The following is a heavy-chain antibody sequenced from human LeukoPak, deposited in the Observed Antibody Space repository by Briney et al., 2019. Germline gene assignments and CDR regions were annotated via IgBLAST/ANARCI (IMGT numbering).Heavy chain of an antibody. CDR2: IYYSGST. D-gene: IGHD3-10*01. V-gene: IGHV4-30-4*07. CDR1: GGSISSGGYS. J-gene: IGHJ4*02. Sequence: SETLSLTCAVSGGSISSGGYSWSWIRQPPGKGLEWIGYIYYSGSTYYNPSLKSRVTISVDTSKNQFSLKLSSVTAADTAVYYCARESGVGFGDRNFDYWGQGTLVTVSS. CDR3: ARESGVGFGDRNFDY.